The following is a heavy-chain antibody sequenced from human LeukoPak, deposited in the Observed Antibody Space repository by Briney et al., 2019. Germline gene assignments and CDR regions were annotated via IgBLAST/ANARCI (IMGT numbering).Heavy chain of an antibody. D-gene: IGHD6-19*01. J-gene: IGHJ4*02. Sequence: PGGSLRLSCAASGFTFSYYYMGWIRQAPGKGLEWVSYIGSSGERIYYTDSVKGRFTISRDNAKSSLYLELNSLRADDTAVYYSARGDGRINGWVDYWGQGTLVIVSS. CDR2: IGSSGERI. V-gene: IGHV3-11*01. CDR1: GFTFSYYY. CDR3: ARGDGRINGWVDY.